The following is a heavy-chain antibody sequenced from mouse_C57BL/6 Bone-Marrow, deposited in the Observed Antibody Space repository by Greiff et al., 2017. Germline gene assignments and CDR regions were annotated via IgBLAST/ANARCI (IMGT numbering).Heavy chain of an antibody. Sequence: VKLQQSGAELVRPGTSVKMSCKASGYTFTNYWIGWAKQRPGHGLEWIGDIYPGGGYTNYNEKFKGKATLTADKSSSTAYMQFSSLTSEDSAIYYCASYDDGYDWFAYWGQGTLVTVSA. CDR1: GYTFTNYW. D-gene: IGHD2-3*01. CDR3: ASYDDGYDWFAY. V-gene: IGHV1-63*01. J-gene: IGHJ3*01. CDR2: IYPGGGYT.